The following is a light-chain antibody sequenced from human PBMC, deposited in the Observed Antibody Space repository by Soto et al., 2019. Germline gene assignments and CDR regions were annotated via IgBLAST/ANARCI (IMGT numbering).Light chain of an antibody. J-gene: IGLJ2*01. V-gene: IGLV1-40*01. CDR3: QSYDSSLSGNVV. Sequence: QSVLTQPPSVSGAPGQRVTISCTGSSSNIGAGYDVHWYQQLPGTAPKLLIYGNSNRPSGVPDRFSGSKSGTSASLAITGLQAGDEADYYSQSYDSSLSGNVVFGGGTKLTVL. CDR1: SSNIGAGYD. CDR2: GNS.